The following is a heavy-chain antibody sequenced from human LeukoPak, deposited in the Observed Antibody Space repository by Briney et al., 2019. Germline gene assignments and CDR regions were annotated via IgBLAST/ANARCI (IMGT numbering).Heavy chain of an antibody. Sequence: GGSLRLSCAASGFTFSSYGMHWVRQAPGKGLEWVAVISYDGSNKYYADSVKGRFTISRDNSKNTLYLQMNSLRAVDTAVYYCAKDWWDCGGDCYLPLDYWGQGTLVTVSS. CDR2: ISYDGSNK. J-gene: IGHJ4*02. CDR3: AKDWWDCGGDCYLPLDY. CDR1: GFTFSSYG. D-gene: IGHD2-21*02. V-gene: IGHV3-30*18.